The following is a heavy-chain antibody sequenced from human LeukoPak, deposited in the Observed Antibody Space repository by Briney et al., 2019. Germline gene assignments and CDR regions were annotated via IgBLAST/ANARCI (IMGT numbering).Heavy chain of an antibody. V-gene: IGHV5-51*03. CDR2: IYPGDSDT. J-gene: IGHJ4*02. D-gene: IGHD1-20*01. CDR3: ARLGQFNWNARDY. CDR1: GYSFTSYW. Sequence: PGESLKISCKGSGYSFTSYWIGWVRQMPGKGLEWMGIIYPGDSDTRYSPSFQGQVTISADKSISTAYLQWSGLKASDTAMYYCARLGQFNWNARDYWGQGTLVTVSS.